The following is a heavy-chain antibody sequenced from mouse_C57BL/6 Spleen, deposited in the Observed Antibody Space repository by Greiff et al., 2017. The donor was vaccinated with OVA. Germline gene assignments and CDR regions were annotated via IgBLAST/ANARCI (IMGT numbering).Heavy chain of an antibody. CDR2: IDPSDSYT. V-gene: IGHV1-69*01. D-gene: IGHD1-1*01. J-gene: IGHJ3*01. Sequence: QVQLQQPGAELVMPGASVKLSCKASGYTFTSYWMHWVKQRPGQGLEWIGEIDPSDSYTNYNQKFKGKSTLTVDKSSSTAYMQLSSLTSEDSAVYYCARSDGSSPAWLAYWGQGTLVTVSA. CDR3: ARSDGSSPAWLAY. CDR1: GYTFTSYW.